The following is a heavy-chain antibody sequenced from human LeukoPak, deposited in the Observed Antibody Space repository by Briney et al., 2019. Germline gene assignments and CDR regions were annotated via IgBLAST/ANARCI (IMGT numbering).Heavy chain of an antibody. J-gene: IGHJ1*01. Sequence: GGSLRLSCAASGFTLGRDEMNAVRLSPGEGLEWISYISRTVNSIYYADSVKGRFTISRDNAKNSLSLQMNSLRAEDTAVYYCARGGTLEYLHHWGQGTLVTVSS. CDR1: GFTLGRDE. V-gene: IGHV3-48*03. CDR2: ISRTVNSI. CDR3: ARGGTLEYLHH.